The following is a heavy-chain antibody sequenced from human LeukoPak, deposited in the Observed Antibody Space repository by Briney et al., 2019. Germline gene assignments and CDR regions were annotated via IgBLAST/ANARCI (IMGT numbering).Heavy chain of an antibody. D-gene: IGHD3-10*01. V-gene: IGHV4-59*01. CDR2: IYYSGST. CDR3: ARDYGSGLMDV. J-gene: IGHJ6*02. Sequence: SETLSLTCTVSGGSTSSYYWSWIRQPPGKGLEWIGYIYYSGSTNYNPSLKSRVTISVDTSKNQFSLKLSSVTAADTAVYYCARDYGSGLMDVWGQGTTVTVSS. CDR1: GGSTSSYY.